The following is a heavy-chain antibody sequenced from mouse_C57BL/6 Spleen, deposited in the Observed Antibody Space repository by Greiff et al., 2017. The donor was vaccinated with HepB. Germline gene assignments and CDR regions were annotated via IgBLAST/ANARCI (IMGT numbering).Heavy chain of an antibody. D-gene: IGHD1-1*01. CDR3: ARSLLLRSPWFAY. V-gene: IGHV1-53*01. CDR2: INPSNGGT. Sequence: QVQLKQSGTELVKPGASVKLSCKASGYTFTSYRMHWVKQRPGQGLEWIGNINPSNGGTNYNEKFKSKATLTVDKSSSTAYMQLSSLTSEDSAVYYCARSLLLRSPWFAYWGQGTLVTVSA. CDR1: GYTFTSYR. J-gene: IGHJ3*01.